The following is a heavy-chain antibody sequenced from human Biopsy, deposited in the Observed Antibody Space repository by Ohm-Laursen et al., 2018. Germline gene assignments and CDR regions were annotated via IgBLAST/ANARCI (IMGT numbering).Heavy chain of an antibody. CDR3: ATSGAADSWGNYYGMDV. D-gene: IGHD3-16*01. CDR2: ISGSSTYI. V-gene: IGHV3-21*01. CDR1: GFTFRKYA. Sequence: GSLRLSCTASGFTFRKYAMSWVRQAPGKGLEWVSSISGSSTYIYYADSVKGRFTISRDNAKNSLSLQMNSLRADDTAVYYCATSGAADSWGNYYGMDVWGQGTTVTVSS. J-gene: IGHJ6*02.